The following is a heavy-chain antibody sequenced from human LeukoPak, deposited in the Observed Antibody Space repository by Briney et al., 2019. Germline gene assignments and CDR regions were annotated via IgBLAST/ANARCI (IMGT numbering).Heavy chain of an antibody. D-gene: IGHD3-22*01. Sequence: GGSLRLSCAASGFTFSSHWVHWVRQAPGKGLVWVARINTDGSTRNYAVSVKGRFTISRDSAKSTLNLQMNSLRAEDTAVYYCAREPDYYDSRGDAFDIWGQGTMVTVSS. J-gene: IGHJ3*02. CDR2: INTDGSTR. CDR3: AREPDYYDSRGDAFDI. V-gene: IGHV3-74*01. CDR1: GFTFSSHW.